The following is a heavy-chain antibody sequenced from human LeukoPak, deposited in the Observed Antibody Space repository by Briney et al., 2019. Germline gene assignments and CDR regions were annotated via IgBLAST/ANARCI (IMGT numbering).Heavy chain of an antibody. D-gene: IGHD2-2*01. Sequence: SETLSLTCTVSGGSISSSSYYWGWIRQPPGKGLEWIGSIYYSGSTYYNPSLRSRVTISVDTSKNQFSLKLSSVTAADTAVYYCARGPHRNCSSTSCDFDYWGQGTLVSVSS. CDR3: ARGPHRNCSSTSCDFDY. CDR1: GGSISSSSYY. J-gene: IGHJ4*02. CDR2: IYYSGST. V-gene: IGHV4-39*01.